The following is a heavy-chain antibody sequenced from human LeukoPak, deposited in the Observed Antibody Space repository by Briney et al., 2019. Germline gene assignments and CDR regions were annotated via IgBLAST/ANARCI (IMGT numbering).Heavy chain of an antibody. CDR3: ARRGSGISNAFDI. D-gene: IGHD3-10*01. Sequence: SETLSLTCSVSGGSISSYYWSWIRQPPGKGLEWIGYLYYSGSTNSNPSLKSRVTMSVDTSKNQFSLKLRSVTAADTAVYYGARRGSGISNAFDIWGQGTMVTVSS. CDR2: LYYSGST. CDR1: GGSISSYY. J-gene: IGHJ3*02. V-gene: IGHV4-59*01.